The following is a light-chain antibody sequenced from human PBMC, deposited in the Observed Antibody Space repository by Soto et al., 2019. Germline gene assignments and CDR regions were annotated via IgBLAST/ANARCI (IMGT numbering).Light chain of an antibody. CDR1: TCDVGAYNY. CDR3: SSKTSSSSPFV. Sequence: QSALTQPASVSGSPGQSLTISCTGSTCDVGAYNYVSWYEHHPGQAPQLMIYEVSNRPSGVSNRFSGSKSGNTASLTISGLQADDEGDYYCSSKTSSSSPFVFGTGTKVTVL. V-gene: IGLV2-14*01. J-gene: IGLJ1*01. CDR2: EVS.